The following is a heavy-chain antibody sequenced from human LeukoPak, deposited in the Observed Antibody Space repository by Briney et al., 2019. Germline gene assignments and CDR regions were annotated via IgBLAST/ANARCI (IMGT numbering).Heavy chain of an antibody. D-gene: IGHD2-2*01. J-gene: IGHJ4*02. V-gene: IGHV4-38-2*02. CDR3: ARDLGYCSSTSCSDY. CDR2: IYHSGST. CDR1: GYSISSGYY. Sequence: SETLSLTCTVSGYSISSGYYWGWSRQPPGKGLELGGSIYHSGSTYYNPSLKSRVTISVDASKNQFSLKLSSVTAADTAVYYCARDLGYCSSTSCSDYWGQGTLVTVSS.